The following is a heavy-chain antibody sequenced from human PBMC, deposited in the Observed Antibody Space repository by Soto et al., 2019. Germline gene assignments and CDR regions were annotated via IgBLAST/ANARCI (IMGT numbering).Heavy chain of an antibody. J-gene: IGHJ2*01. CDR3: ARDGAYCGGDCYSLWYFDL. V-gene: IGHV3-74*01. CDR2: IHRDGSST. D-gene: IGHD2-21*02. CDR1: GLTFSSYW. Sequence: EVQLVESGGGLVQPGGSLRLSSEASGLTFSSYWMHWVRQAPGKGLVWVSRIHRDGSSTSYADSVKGRFTISRDNAKNTLYLQMNSLRAEDTAVYYCARDGAYCGGDCYSLWYFDLWGRGTLVTVSS.